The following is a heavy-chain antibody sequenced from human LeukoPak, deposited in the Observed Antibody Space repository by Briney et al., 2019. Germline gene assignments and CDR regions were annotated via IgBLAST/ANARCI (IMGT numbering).Heavy chain of an antibody. J-gene: IGHJ4*02. CDR1: GGSISSYY. CDR2: IYYSGST. D-gene: IGHD4-17*01. CDR3: ARYHPNDYGDYSNQDFDY. V-gene: IGHV4-59*08. Sequence: SETLSLTCTVSGGSISSYYWSWIRQPPGKGLEWIGYIYYSGSTNYNPSLKSRVTISVDTSKNQFSLKLSSVTAADTAVYYCARYHPNDYGDYSNQDFDYWGQGTLVAVSS.